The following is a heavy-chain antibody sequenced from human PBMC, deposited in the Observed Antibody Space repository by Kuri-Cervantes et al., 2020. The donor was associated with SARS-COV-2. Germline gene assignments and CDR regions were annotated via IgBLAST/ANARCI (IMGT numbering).Heavy chain of an antibody. Sequence: GESLKISCAASGFAFSNFTLNWVRQAPGKGLEWVSSIGSSRGSKYFAGSVKGRFTISRDNAKNSVYLQMSSLRADDTAVYYCARDQGSSWSANAFDVWGQGTKVTVSS. D-gene: IGHD6-13*01. CDR2: IGSSRGSK. V-gene: IGHV3-21*01. CDR1: GFAFSNFT. J-gene: IGHJ3*01. CDR3: ARDQGSSWSANAFDV.